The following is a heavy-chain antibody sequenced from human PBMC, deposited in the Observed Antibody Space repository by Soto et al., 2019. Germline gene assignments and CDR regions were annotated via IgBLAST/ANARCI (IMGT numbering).Heavy chain of an antibody. CDR2: IYYSGST. Sequence: SETLSLTCTVSGGYISRSDFYWAWMRQPPGKRLEFIGNIYYSGSTYYNPSLRSRVTVSVDTSKDQFSLRLTSATAADTAVYYCARQRGGLRLSGLQFDSCGQGTLVTVSS. D-gene: IGHD5-12*01. J-gene: IGHJ5*01. CDR3: ARQRGGLRLSGLQFDS. V-gene: IGHV4-39*01. CDR1: GGYISRSDFY.